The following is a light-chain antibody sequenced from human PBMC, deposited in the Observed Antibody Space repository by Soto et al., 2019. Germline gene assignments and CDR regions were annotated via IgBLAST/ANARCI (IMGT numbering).Light chain of an antibody. J-gene: IGLJ2*01. V-gene: IGLV4-69*01. CDR3: QTWGTGIVV. CDR2: VNSDGSH. Sequence: QPVLTQSPSASASLGASVKLTCTLSSGHSSYAIAWHQQQPEKGPRYLMKVNSDGSHSKGDGIPDRFSGSSSGAERYLTISILQSEDEADYYCQTWGTGIVVFGGGTKLTVL. CDR1: SGHSSYA.